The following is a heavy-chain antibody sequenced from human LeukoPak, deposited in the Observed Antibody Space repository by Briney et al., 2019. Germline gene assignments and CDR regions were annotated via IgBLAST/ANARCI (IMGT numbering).Heavy chain of an antibody. CDR1: GYTFTSYG. J-gene: IGHJ4*02. V-gene: IGHV1-18*04. Sequence: ASVKVSCKASGYTFTSYGISWVRQAPGQGLEWMGWISAYNGNTNYAQKLQGRVTMTTDTSTSTAYMGLRSLRSDDTAVYYCARTWFGELLGYVFDYWGQGTLVTVSS. D-gene: IGHD3-10*01. CDR2: ISAYNGNT. CDR3: ARTWFGELLGYVFDY.